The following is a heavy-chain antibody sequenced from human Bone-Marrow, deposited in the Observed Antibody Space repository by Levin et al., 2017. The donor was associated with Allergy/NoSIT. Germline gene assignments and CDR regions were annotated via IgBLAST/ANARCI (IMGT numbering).Heavy chain of an antibody. CDR3: ARTKYSSSADWFDP. CDR1: GYTFTSHH. D-gene: IGHD6-6*01. Sequence: ASVKVSCKASGYTFTSHHLNWLRQAPGQGLEWMGTINPSGGATSHAQKFQGRVTMTTDKSTSTVYMELSSLRSEDTAIYYCARTKYSSSADWFDPWGQGTLVTVSS. V-gene: IGHV1-46*01. J-gene: IGHJ5*02. CDR2: INPSGGAT.